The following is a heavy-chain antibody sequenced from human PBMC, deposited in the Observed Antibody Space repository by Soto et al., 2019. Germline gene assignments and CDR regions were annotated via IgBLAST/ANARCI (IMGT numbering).Heavy chain of an antibody. Sequence: GGSLRLSCAASGFTFSGSAMHWVRQASGKGLEWVGRIRSKANSYATAYAASVKGRFTISRDDSKNTAYLQMNSLKTEDTAVYYCTISHKLGTRDYFDYWGQGTLVTVSS. CDR3: TISHKLGTRDYFDY. D-gene: IGHD7-27*01. CDR2: IRSKANSYAT. V-gene: IGHV3-73*01. CDR1: GFTFSGSA. J-gene: IGHJ4*02.